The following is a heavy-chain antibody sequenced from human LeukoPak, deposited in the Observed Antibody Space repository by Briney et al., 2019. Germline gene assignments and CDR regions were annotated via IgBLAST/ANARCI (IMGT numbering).Heavy chain of an antibody. CDR3: ARDCSGGSCYGAFDI. Sequence: SETLSLTCTVSGASIRSGDYYWSWIRQPPGKGLEWIGYIYDSGSTYYNPSLKSRITISVDTSESRFSLKLSSVTATDTAVYYCARDCSGGSCYGAFDIWGQGTMVTVSS. V-gene: IGHV4-30-4*01. J-gene: IGHJ3*02. D-gene: IGHD2-15*01. CDR2: IYDSGST. CDR1: GASIRSGDYY.